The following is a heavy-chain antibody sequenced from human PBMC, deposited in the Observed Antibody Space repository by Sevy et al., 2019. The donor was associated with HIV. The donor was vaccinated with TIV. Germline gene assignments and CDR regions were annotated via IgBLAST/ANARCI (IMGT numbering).Heavy chain of an antibody. CDR1: GFTFSSYS. CDR3: ARTIAAAETFDY. D-gene: IGHD6-25*01. V-gene: IGHV3-48*02. J-gene: IGHJ4*02. CDR2: ISSSSDII. Sequence: GGSLRLSCAASGFTFSSYSMNWVRQAPGKGLEWVSYISSSSDIIYYADSVKGRFTISRDNARNSLYLQMNSLRDEDTAVYYCARTIAAAETFDYWGQGALVTVSS.